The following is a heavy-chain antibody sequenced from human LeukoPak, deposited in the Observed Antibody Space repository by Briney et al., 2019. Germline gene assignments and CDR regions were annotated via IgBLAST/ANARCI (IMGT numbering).Heavy chain of an antibody. V-gene: IGHV1-2*02. CDR1: GYTFTGYY. D-gene: IGHD3-22*01. Sequence: ASVKVSCKASGYTFTGYYMHWVRQAPGQGLEWMGWINPNSGGTNYAQKFQGRVTMTRDTSISTAYMELSRLRSDDTAVYYCARGHDSSGYPPDYWGQGTLVIVSS. CDR2: INPNSGGT. CDR3: ARGHDSSGYPPDY. J-gene: IGHJ4*02.